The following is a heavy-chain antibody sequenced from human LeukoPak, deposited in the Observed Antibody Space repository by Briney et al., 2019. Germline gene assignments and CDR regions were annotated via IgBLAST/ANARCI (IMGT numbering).Heavy chain of an antibody. D-gene: IGHD3-10*01. Sequence: GGSLRLSCAASGFSFRTYGMHWVRQAPGKGLEWVANIKQDGSEKYYVDSVEGRFTISRDNARNSLYLQMNSLRAEDTAVYYCARDMVRGVFTTRTIDYWGQGTLVTVSS. CDR3: ARDMVRGVFTTRTIDY. CDR1: GFSFRTYG. CDR2: IKQDGSEK. V-gene: IGHV3-7*01. J-gene: IGHJ4*02.